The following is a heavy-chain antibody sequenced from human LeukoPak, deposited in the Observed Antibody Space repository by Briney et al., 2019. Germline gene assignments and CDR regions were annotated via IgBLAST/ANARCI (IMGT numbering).Heavy chain of an antibody. CDR2: INHSGST. D-gene: IGHD6-13*01. CDR3: ARGNRAAAGSKEIDY. V-gene: IGHV4-34*01. J-gene: IGHJ4*02. CDR1: GGSFSGYY. Sequence: PSETLSLTCAVYGGSFSGYYWSWIRQPPGKGLEWIGEINHSGSTNYNPSLKSRVTISVDTSKNQFSLKLSSVTAADTAVYYCARGNRAAAGSKEIDYWGQGTLVTASS.